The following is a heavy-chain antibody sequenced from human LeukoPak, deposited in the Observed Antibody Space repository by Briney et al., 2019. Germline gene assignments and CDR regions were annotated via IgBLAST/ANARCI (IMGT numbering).Heavy chain of an antibody. CDR1: GFTFSSYA. J-gene: IGHJ4*02. V-gene: IGHV3-7*01. CDR3: ASSRYLDY. CDR2: INEDGSDK. Sequence: GGSLRLSCAASGFTFSSYAMSWVRQAPGKGLEWVANINEDGSDKYYVDSVKGRFTISRDSAKNSLYLQMNSLRAEDTAVYYCASSRYLDYWGQGTLVTVSS.